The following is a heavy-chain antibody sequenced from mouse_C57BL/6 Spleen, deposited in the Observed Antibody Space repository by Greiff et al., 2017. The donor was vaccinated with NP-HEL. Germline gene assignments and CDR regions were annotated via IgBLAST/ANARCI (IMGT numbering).Heavy chain of an antibody. V-gene: IGHV1-64*01. J-gene: IGHJ2*01. D-gene: IGHD2-3*01. CDR1: GYTFTSYW. CDR3: ARSYEAFDY. CDR2: IHPNSGST. Sequence: QVQLQQPGAELVKPGASVKLSCKASGYTFTSYWMHWVKQRPGQGLEWIGMIHPNSGSTNYNEKFKSKATLTVDKSSSTAYMELRSLTSEDSAVYYCARSYEAFDYWGQGTTLTVSS.